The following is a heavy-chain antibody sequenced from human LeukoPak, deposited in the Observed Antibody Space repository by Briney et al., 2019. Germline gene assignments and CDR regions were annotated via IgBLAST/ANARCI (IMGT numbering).Heavy chain of an antibody. V-gene: IGHV1-69*05. J-gene: IGHJ6*03. CDR3: ASSTSSLAPDYYYYYMDV. D-gene: IGHD2-2*01. CDR1: GGTFSSYA. CDR2: IIPIFGTA. Sequence: ASVKVSCKASGGTFSSYAISWVRQAPGQGLEWMGGIIPIFGTANYAQKFQGRVTITTDESTSTAYMELSSLRSEDTAVYYCASSTSSLAPDYYYYYMDVWGKGTTVTVSS.